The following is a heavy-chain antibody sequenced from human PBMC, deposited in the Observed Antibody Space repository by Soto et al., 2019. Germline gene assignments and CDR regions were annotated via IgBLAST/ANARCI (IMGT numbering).Heavy chain of an antibody. V-gene: IGHV3-23*01. Sequence: EVQLLESGGGLVQPGGSLRLSCAASGFTFSSYAMSWVRQAPGKGLEWVSAISGSGGSTYYADYVKGRFTISRDNSNNTLYLQMNSLRAEDTAVYYCAKFPLPIAAAGLGWFDPWGQGTLVTVSS. CDR2: ISGSGGST. CDR1: GFTFSSYA. D-gene: IGHD6-13*01. J-gene: IGHJ5*02. CDR3: AKFPLPIAAAGLGWFDP.